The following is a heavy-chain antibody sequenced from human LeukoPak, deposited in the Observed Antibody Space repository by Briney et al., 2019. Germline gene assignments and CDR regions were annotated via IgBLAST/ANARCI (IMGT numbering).Heavy chain of an antibody. CDR3: ARAGLWDHSDSSGYHNGAFDI. Sequence: ASVKVSCKACGYSFTDYYMHWVRQAPGQGLEWMGWINANSGGANYAQKFQGRVTMTRDTSISTAYMELSRLTSDDTAVFYCARAGLWDHSDSSGYHNGAFDIWGQGTMVTVSS. CDR1: GYSFTDYY. J-gene: IGHJ3*02. CDR2: INANSGGA. V-gene: IGHV1-2*02. D-gene: IGHD3-22*01.